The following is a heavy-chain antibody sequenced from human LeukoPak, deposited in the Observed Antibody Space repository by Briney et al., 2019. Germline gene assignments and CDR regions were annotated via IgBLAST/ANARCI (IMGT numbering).Heavy chain of an antibody. CDR1: GYIFTHNW. CDR3: ARAYGSGSYPIDY. J-gene: IGHJ4*02. Sequence: GESLKISCKGSGYIFTHNWIGWVRQMPGKGLEWMGIIYPGDSDTRYSPSFEGQVTISVDKSISTAYLQWSSLKASDTAMYYCARAYGSGSYPIDYWGQGTLVTVSS. D-gene: IGHD3-10*01. V-gene: IGHV5-51*01. CDR2: IYPGDSDT.